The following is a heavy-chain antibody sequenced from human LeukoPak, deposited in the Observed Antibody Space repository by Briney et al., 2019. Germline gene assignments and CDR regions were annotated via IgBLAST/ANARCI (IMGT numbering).Heavy chain of an antibody. D-gene: IGHD1-20*01. CDR3: ARRGVTGTVPDAFDI. CDR1: GYTFTSYG. V-gene: IGHV1-18*01. J-gene: IGHJ3*02. Sequence: GASVKVSCKASGYTFTSYGISWVRQAPGQGLEWMGWISAYNGNTNYAQKLQGRVTMTTDTSTSTACMELRSLRSDDTAVYYCARRGVTGTVPDAFDIWGQGTMVTVSS. CDR2: ISAYNGNT.